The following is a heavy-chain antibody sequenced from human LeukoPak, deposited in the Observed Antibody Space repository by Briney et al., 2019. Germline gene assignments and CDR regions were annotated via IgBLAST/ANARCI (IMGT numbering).Heavy chain of an antibody. D-gene: IGHD5-12*01. CDR1: GFTFSRHC. V-gene: IGHV3-74*01. CDR2: IRSDGSTT. Sequence: GGSLRLSCAASGFTFSRHCMHSVRQAPGKGLVWVSGIRSDGSTTNYADSVKGRFTISRDNARNTLYLQMSSLSAEDTAVYYCVRDLAGSGYDGEFDNWGQETLVTVSS. CDR3: VRDLAGSGYDGEFDN. J-gene: IGHJ4*02.